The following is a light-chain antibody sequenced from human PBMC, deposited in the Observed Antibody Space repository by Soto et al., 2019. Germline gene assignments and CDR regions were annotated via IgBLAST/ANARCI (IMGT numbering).Light chain of an antibody. Sequence: IALAQRRVTLSLYPGGRAARSCRASQSVSNRYLAWYQQKSGQAPRLLINNAFNRATGIPARFSGSGSGTDLTLPISSLEPEHFAVYSFQQYHNLWTFGQGTKVDI. CDR3: QQYHNLWT. CDR1: QSVSNRY. CDR2: NAF. J-gene: IGKJ1*01. V-gene: IGKV3-20*01.